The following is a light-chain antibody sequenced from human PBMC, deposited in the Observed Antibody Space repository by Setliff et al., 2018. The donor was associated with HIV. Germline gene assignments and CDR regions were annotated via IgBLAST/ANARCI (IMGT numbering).Light chain of an antibody. CDR2: DVN. CDR1: SSDVGGYNF. CDR3: SSFTSSTTYV. J-gene: IGLJ1*01. V-gene: IGLV2-14*03. Sequence: ALTQPASVSGSPGQSITISCTGTSSDVGGYNFVCWYQQHPGKAPKLMIYDVNERPSGVSNRFSGSKSGNTASLTISGLQAEDEADYYCSSFTSSTTYVFGTGTKVTVL.